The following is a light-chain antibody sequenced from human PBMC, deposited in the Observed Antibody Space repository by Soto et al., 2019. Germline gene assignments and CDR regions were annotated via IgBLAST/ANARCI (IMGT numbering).Light chain of an antibody. J-gene: IGKJ3*01. CDR2: AAS. Sequence: DIQMTQAPSSLSASVGDRVTITCRASQSISRYVNWYQQKPRKAPRLLIFAASSLQGGVPSRFSGSGSGTDVTLTISRLQPEECATYYCQHTYNTPFTFGHGTKVDIK. V-gene: IGKV1-39*01. CDR1: QSISRY. CDR3: QHTYNTPFT.